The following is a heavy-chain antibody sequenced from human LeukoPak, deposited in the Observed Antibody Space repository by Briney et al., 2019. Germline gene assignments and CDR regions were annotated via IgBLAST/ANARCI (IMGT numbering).Heavy chain of an antibody. D-gene: IGHD3-3*01. CDR3: ARAWSGTQYYLDY. Sequence: GGSLRLSCAASGFTVSDSYMSWVRQAPGKGLEWASVIYSGGSTYYADSVKGGFTTSRDHSKNTLYLQMNSLKADDTAVYYCARAWSGTQYYLDYWGQGTLVTVSS. CDR1: GFTVSDSY. V-gene: IGHV3-66*01. CDR2: IYSGGST. J-gene: IGHJ4*02.